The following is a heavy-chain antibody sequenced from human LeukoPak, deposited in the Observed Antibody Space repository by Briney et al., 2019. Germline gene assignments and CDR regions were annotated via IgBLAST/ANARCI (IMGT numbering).Heavy chain of an antibody. V-gene: IGHV3-21*01. Sequence: AGGSLRLSCTVSGFTVSTNSMSWVRQAPGKGLEWVSSISSSSSYRYYADSVKGRFTISRDNAKNSLYLQMNSLRAEDTAVYYCAREGYSPRDGYNFNFDYWGQGTLVTVSS. CDR3: AREGYSPRDGYNFNFDY. J-gene: IGHJ4*02. CDR1: GFTVSTNS. D-gene: IGHD5-24*01. CDR2: ISSSSSYR.